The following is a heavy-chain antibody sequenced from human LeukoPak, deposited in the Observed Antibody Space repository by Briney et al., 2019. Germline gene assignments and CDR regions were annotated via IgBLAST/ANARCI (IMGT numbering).Heavy chain of an antibody. Sequence: ASVKVSCNASGYTFAGYYMHWVRQAPGQGLEWMGWINPNSGGTNYAQKFQGWVTMTRDTSISTAYMELSRLRSDDTAVYYCAIVGGSPNVNAFDIWGQGTMVTVSS. CDR3: AIVGGSPNVNAFDI. D-gene: IGHD1-1*01. J-gene: IGHJ3*02. CDR2: INPNSGGT. CDR1: GYTFAGYY. V-gene: IGHV1-2*04.